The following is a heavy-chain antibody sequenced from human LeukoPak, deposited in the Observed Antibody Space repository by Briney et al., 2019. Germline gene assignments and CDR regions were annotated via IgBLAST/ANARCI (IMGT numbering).Heavy chain of an antibody. D-gene: IGHD3-10*01. J-gene: IGHJ4*02. CDR1: GYTFTTYG. CDR2: INPNSGGT. CDR3: ASHSITMVRGVSTEDY. Sequence: ASVKVSCKASGYTFTTYGISWVRQAPGHGLEWMGWINPNSGGTNYAQKFQGRVTMTRDTSISTAYMELSRLRSDDTAVYYCASHSITMVRGVSTEDYWGQGTLVTVSS. V-gene: IGHV1-2*02.